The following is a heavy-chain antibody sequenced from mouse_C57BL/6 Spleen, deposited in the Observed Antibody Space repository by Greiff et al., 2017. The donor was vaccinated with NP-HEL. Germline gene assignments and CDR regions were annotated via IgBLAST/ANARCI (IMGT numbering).Heavy chain of an antibody. J-gene: IGHJ4*01. CDR1: GFTFSDYG. Sequence: EVQGVESGGGLVKPGGSLKLSCAASGFTFSDYGMHWVRQAPEKGLEWVAYISSGSSTIYYADTVKRRFTISRDNAKNTLFLQMTRLRSEDTAMYYCARDRYGTRAMDYWGQGTSVTVSS. D-gene: IGHD2-10*02. V-gene: IGHV5-17*01. CDR2: ISSGSSTI. CDR3: ARDRYGTRAMDY.